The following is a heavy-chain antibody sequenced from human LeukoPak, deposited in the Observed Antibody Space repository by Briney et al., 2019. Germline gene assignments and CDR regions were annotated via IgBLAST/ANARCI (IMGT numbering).Heavy chain of an antibody. CDR2: MYYSGST. CDR1: GGSISSYY. J-gene: IGHJ4*02. Sequence: PTETLSLTCTVSGGSISSYYWSWIRQPPGKGLEWIGYMYYSGSTNYNPSLKSRVTISVDTSKNQFSLKLSSVTAADTAVYYCARGPTLDFDWLLYYFDYWGQGTLVTASA. V-gene: IGHV4-59*01. D-gene: IGHD3-9*01. CDR3: ARGPTLDFDWLLYYFDY.